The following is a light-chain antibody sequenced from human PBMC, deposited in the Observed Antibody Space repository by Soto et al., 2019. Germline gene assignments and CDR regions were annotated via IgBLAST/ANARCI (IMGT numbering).Light chain of an antibody. V-gene: IGKV3-20*01. CDR1: QTVRNNY. CDR3: QQFSSYPLT. Sequence: EIVLTQSPGTLSFSPGERATLSCRPIQTVRNNYLAWYQQKPGQAPRLLIYDASSRATGIPDRFSGGGSGTDFTLTISRLEPEDFAVYYCQQFSSYPLTFGGGTKVDI. CDR2: DAS. J-gene: IGKJ4*01.